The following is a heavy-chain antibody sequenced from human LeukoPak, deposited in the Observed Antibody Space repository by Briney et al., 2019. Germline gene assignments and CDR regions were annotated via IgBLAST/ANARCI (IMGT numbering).Heavy chain of an antibody. D-gene: IGHD3-10*01. Sequence: GGSLRLSCAASGFTFSSYGMHWVRQAPGKGQEWGAVIWYDGSNKYYADSVKGRFTISRDNSKNTLYLQMNSLRAEDTAVYYCARGLMVRGVRYYYYGMDVWGKGTTVTVSS. CDR2: IWYDGSNK. J-gene: IGHJ6*04. V-gene: IGHV3-33*01. CDR1: GFTFSSYG. CDR3: ARGLMVRGVRYYYYGMDV.